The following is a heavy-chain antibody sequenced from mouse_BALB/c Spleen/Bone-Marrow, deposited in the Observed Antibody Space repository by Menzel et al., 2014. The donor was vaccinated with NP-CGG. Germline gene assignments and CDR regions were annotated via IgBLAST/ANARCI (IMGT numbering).Heavy chain of an antibody. CDR1: GYTFTSYW. CDR2: IFPGTGTT. V-gene: IGHV1S132*01. Sequence: QVQLQQSGAELVKPGASVKLSCKTSGYTFTSYWIQWVKQRPGQGLGWIGEIFPGTGTTYYNEKFKGKATLTIDTSSSTAYMQLSSLTSEDSAVYFCASRDSSGYVPDYWGQGTILTVSS. D-gene: IGHD3-2*01. J-gene: IGHJ2*01. CDR3: ASRDSSGYVPDY.